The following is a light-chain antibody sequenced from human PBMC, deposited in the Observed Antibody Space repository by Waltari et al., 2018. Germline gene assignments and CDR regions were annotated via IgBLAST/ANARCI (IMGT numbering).Light chain of an antibody. CDR3: QQTYTTPLT. CDR2: LTY. Sequence: DIQLTQSPSSLSASVGGRVTITCRASQGISMYLNWYQQKSGKAPKLLIYLTYTVQSGVPPRFSGSGSETDFTLTISNVQPEDSATYYCQQTYTTPLTFGQGTSLEIK. CDR1: QGISMY. J-gene: IGKJ2*01. V-gene: IGKV1-39*01.